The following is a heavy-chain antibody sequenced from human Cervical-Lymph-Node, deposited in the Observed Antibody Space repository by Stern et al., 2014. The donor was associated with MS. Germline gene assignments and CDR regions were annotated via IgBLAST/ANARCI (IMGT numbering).Heavy chain of an antibody. D-gene: IGHD3-9*01. J-gene: IGHJ5*02. CDR3: ARDDFDGNTRFVP. CDR1: GYTFTRYA. Sequence: QVQLVESGAELQKPGTSVKVSCTASGYTFTRYAMNWLRQAPGQGLEWLGWIDTNSGNPIYAQGFTGRFVLSVDTSVTTAYLQINSLKAEDTAVYYCARDDFDGNTRFVPWGQGTLVTVSS. V-gene: IGHV7-4-1*02. CDR2: IDTNSGNP.